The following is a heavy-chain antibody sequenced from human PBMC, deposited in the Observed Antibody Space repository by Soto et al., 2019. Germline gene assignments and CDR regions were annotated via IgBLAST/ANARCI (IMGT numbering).Heavy chain of an antibody. CDR1: GFTFNSYS. D-gene: IGHD3-10*01. Sequence: GSLRLSCAVSGFTFNSYSMNWVRQAPGKGLEWISYISGSGDTTKYADSVEGRFTISRDNVKNSLYLQMNRLRAEDTAVYYCAKEVYGSGSYYNGRTPRDYWGQGTLVTVSS. V-gene: IGHV3-48*01. J-gene: IGHJ4*02. CDR3: AKEVYGSGSYYNGRTPRDY. CDR2: ISGSGDTT.